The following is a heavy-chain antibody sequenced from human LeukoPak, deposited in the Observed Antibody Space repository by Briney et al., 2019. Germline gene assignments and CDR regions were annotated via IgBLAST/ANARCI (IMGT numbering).Heavy chain of an antibody. J-gene: IGHJ6*02. V-gene: IGHV3-74*01. CDR2: INSDGSTT. D-gene: IGHD4-23*01. CDR3: ASSSPTVVSDTYYYYAMDV. Sequence: GGSLRLSCAASGFTFSRYPMGCVRQAPGNGLVWVSRINSDGSTTTYADSVKGRFTISRDNAKNTLYLQMNSLRAEDTAVYYCASSSPTVVSDTYYYYAMDVWGQGTTVTVSS. CDR1: GFTFSRYP.